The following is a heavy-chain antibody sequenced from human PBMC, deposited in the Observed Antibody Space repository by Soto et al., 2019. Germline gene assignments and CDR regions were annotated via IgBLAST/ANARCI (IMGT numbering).Heavy chain of an antibody. Sequence: ASVKVSCKASGYTFTSYYMHWVRQAPGQGLEWMGKINPSGGSKSYAQKYKGRVTITRDTSTSTVNKEQSSMRSEDTTVYYCARGPTLDSSSSYYFDYWGQGTLVTVSS. J-gene: IGHJ4*02. CDR3: ARGPTLDSSSSYYFDY. CDR1: GYTFTSYY. CDR2: INPSGGSK. D-gene: IGHD6-6*01. V-gene: IGHV1-46*01.